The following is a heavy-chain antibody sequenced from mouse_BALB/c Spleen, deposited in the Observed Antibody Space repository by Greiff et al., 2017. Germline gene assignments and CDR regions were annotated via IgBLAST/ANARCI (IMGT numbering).Heavy chain of an antibody. CDR1: GFTFSSYA. V-gene: IGHV5-9-4*01. CDR2: ISSGGSYT. Sequence: EVMLVESGGGLVKPGGSLKLSCAASGFTFSSYAMSWVRQSPEKRLEWVAEISSGGSYTYYPDTVTGRFTISRDNAKNTLYLEMSSLRSEDTAMYYCARDREVYAMDYWGQGTSVTVSS. CDR3: ARDREVYAMDY. J-gene: IGHJ4*01. D-gene: IGHD3-3*01.